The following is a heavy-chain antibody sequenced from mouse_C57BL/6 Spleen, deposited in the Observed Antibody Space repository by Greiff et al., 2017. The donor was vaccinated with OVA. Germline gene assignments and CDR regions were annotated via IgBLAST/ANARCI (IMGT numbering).Heavy chain of an antibody. V-gene: IGHV1-72*01. CDR3: ARRTAQALFDY. D-gene: IGHD3-2*02. CDR1: GYTFTSYW. Sequence: QVQLQQPGAELVKPGASVKLSCKASGYTFTSYWMHWVKQRPGRGLGWIGRIDPNSGGTKYNEKFKSKATLTVDKPSSTAYMQLSSLTSEDSAVYYCARRTAQALFDYWGQGTTLTVSS. CDR2: IDPNSGGT. J-gene: IGHJ2*01.